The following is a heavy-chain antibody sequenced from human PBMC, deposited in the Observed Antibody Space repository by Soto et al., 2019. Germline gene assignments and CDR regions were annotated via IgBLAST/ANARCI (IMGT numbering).Heavy chain of an antibody. CDR2: LSGSGATT. CDR3: AKARCSDTDCYFPDT. V-gene: IGHV3-23*01. D-gene: IGHD2-21*02. J-gene: IGHJ5*02. Sequence: QPGGSLRLSCGASGFTFSSYAMSWVRQAPGKGLEWVSRLSGSGATTKYADSVEGRFTISRDNSKNTLYLQMDSLSAEDTAIYYCAKARCSDTDCYFPDTWGQGTLVTVSS. CDR1: GFTFSSYA.